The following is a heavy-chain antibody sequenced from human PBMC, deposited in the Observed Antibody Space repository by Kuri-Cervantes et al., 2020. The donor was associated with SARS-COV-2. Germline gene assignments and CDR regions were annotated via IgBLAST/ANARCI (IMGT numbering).Heavy chain of an antibody. CDR2: IFYSGST. Sequence: SETLSLTCTVSGDSISSYYWGWIRQPPGRGLEWIGYIFYSGSTNYNPSLKSRVTISVDTSKNQFPLRLNSVTAADTAVYYCARATSYCGGDCYIFDYWGQGTLVTVSS. J-gene: IGHJ4*02. D-gene: IGHD2-21*01. V-gene: IGHV4-59*01. CDR1: GDSISSYY. CDR3: ARATSYCGGDCYIFDY.